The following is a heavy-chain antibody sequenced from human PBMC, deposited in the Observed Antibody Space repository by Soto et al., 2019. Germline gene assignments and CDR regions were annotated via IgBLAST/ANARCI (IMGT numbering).Heavy chain of an antibody. CDR2: LSGSGGTT. J-gene: IGHJ4*02. CDR1: GFTFNSYA. CDR3: AKHYYASSGYLNPFHY. D-gene: IGHD3-22*01. Sequence: GGSLRLSCAASGFTFNSYAMSWVRQAPGKGLEWVSGLSGSGGTTYYADSVKGRFTISRDNSRNTLYLQMNSLRAEDTAVYYCAKHYYASSGYLNPFHYWGQGTLVTVSS. V-gene: IGHV3-23*01.